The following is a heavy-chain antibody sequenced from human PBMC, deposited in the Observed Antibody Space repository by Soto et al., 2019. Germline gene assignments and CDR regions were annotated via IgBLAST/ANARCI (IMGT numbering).Heavy chain of an antibody. CDR2: MNPNSGNT. CDR3: ARGLVAYSSGPYYFDY. D-gene: IGHD6-19*01. J-gene: IGHJ4*02. Sequence: ASVKVSCKASGYTFTSYDINWVRQDTGQGLEWMGWMNPNSGNTGYAQKFQGRVTMTRNTSISTAYMELSSLRSEDTAVYYCARGLVAYSSGPYYFDYWGQGTLVTVAS. CDR1: GYTFTSYD. V-gene: IGHV1-8*01.